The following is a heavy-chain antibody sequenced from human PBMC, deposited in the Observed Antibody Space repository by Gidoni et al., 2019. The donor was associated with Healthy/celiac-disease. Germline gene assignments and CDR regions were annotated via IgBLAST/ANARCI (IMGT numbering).Heavy chain of an antibody. CDR2: IYYSGST. D-gene: IGHD5-12*01. J-gene: IGHJ4*02. CDR1: GGSISSSSYY. CDR3: ARHPLDGYNLYYFDY. V-gene: IGHV4-39*01. Sequence: QLQLQESGPGLVKPSETLSLTCTVSGGSISSSSYYWGWIRQPPGKGLEWIGSIYYSGSTYYSPSLKSRVTISVDTSKNQFSLKLSSVTAADTAVYYCARHPLDGYNLYYFDYWGQGTLVTVSS.